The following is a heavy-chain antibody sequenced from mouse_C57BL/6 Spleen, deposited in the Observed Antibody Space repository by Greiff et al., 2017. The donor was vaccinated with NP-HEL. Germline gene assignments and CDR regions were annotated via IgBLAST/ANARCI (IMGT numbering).Heavy chain of an antibody. CDR1: GYTFTSYW. CDR2: IDPSDSYT. CDR3: ARSSHGNYVAY. Sequence: VQLQQSGAELVKPGASVKLSCKASGYTFTSYWMQWVKQRPGQGLEWIGEIDPSDSYTNYNQKFKGKATLTVDTSSSTAYMQLSSLTSEDSAVYYWARSSHGNYVAYWGQGTLVTVSA. D-gene: IGHD2-1*01. J-gene: IGHJ3*01. V-gene: IGHV1-50*01.